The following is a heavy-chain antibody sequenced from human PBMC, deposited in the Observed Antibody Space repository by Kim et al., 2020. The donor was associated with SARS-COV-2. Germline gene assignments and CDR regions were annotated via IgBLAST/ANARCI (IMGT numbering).Heavy chain of an antibody. J-gene: IGHJ4*02. D-gene: IGHD2-21*02. Sequence: GGSLRLSCAASGFTFSNAWMSWVRQAPGKGLEWVGRIKSKTDGGTTDYAAPVKGRFTITRDESKNTLYLQMISMKTEDTAVYYCTTEPFSAAPGLLRLHYIDYWGQGTMVTVSS. CDR1: GFTFSNAW. CDR3: TTEPFSAAPGLLRLHYIDY. CDR2: IKSKTDGGTT. V-gene: IGHV3-15*01.